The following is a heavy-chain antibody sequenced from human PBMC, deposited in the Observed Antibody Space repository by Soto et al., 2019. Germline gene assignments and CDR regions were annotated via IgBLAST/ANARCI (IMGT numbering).Heavy chain of an antibody. CDR1: GLTVSSNY. CDR2: IHSGGDT. CDR3: TRDAPYYYASRMDV. J-gene: IGHJ6*02. D-gene: IGHD3-10*01. Sequence: QLVESGGGLVQPGGSLRLSCAASGLTVSSNYMTWVRLRPGKGLEWVSVIHSGGDTYYANSVKGRFTISRHDSGNTVFLQMNGLRPEDTAVYYCTRDAPYYYASRMDVWGQGTTVTVSS. V-gene: IGHV3-53*04.